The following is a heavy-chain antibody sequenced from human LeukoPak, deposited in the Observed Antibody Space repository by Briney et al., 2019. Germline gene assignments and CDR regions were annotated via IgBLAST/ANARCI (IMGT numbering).Heavy chain of an antibody. CDR3: ARGDFRWEMATTIAFDI. CDR1: GFTFRNYA. CDR2: ISYAGSNE. D-gene: IGHD5-24*01. Sequence: GGSLRLSCAPSGFTFRNYAMHWVRQAPGKGLEWVAVISYAGSNEHYADSVKGRFTISRDNSKNTLFLQMSSLRAEDTAVYYCARGDFRWEMATTIAFDIWGQGTMVTVSS. J-gene: IGHJ3*02. V-gene: IGHV3-30*04.